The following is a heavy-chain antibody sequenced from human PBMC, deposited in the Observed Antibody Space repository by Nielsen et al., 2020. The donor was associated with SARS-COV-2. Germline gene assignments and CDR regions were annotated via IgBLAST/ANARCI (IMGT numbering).Heavy chain of an antibody. Sequence: GESLKISCAASGFTFSSYAMSWVRPAPGKGLEWVSAISGSGGSTYYADSVKGRFTISRDNSKNTLYLQMNSLRAEDTAVYYCAKDGTRGDYSYFDYWGQGTLVTVSS. J-gene: IGHJ4*02. D-gene: IGHD4-17*01. V-gene: IGHV3-23*01. CDR2: ISGSGGST. CDR1: GFTFSSYA. CDR3: AKDGTRGDYSYFDY.